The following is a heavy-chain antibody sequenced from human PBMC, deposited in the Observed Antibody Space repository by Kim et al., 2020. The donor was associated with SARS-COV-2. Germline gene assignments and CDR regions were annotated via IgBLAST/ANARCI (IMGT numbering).Heavy chain of an antibody. CDR3: ARLSSSATACWFDP. Sequence: SETLSLTCTVSGGSVSSGSYYWSWIRQPPGKGLEWIGYIYYSGSTNYNPSLKSRVTISVDTSKNQFSLKLSSVTAADTAVYYCARLSSSATACWFDPWGQGTLVTVSS. V-gene: IGHV4-61*01. CDR2: IYYSGST. CDR1: GGSVSSGSYY. D-gene: IGHD6-13*01. J-gene: IGHJ5*02.